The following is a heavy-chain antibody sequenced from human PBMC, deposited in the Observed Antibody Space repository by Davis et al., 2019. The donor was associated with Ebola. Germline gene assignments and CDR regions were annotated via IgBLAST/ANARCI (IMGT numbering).Heavy chain of an antibody. V-gene: IGHV1-2*02. Sequence: ASVKVSCKASGYTFTGYYMHWVRQAPGQGLEWMGWINPNSGGTNYAQKFQGRVTMTRDTSISTAYMELSRLRSDDTAVYYCAKVGENWNYGVGWFDPWGQGTLVTVSS. D-gene: IGHD1-7*01. CDR2: INPNSGGT. CDR3: AKVGENWNYGVGWFDP. CDR1: GYTFTGYY. J-gene: IGHJ5*02.